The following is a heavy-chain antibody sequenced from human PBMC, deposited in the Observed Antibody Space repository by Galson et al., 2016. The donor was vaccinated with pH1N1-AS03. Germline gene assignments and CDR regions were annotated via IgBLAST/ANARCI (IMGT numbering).Heavy chain of an antibody. V-gene: IGHV3-73*01. J-gene: IGHJ5*02. CDR2: IRAKAYNYAT. CDR1: GFNFSASA. D-gene: IGHD6-13*01. CDR3: TRHPRRAAGGLGGFDP. Sequence: SLRLSCAASGFNFSASAMHWVRQTSGKGLEWIGRIRAKAYNYATEYAAPVRGRFTIYKDDSKNTAFLQMNSLKIEDTAVYYCTRHPRRAAGGLGGFDPWGQGTLVTVSS.